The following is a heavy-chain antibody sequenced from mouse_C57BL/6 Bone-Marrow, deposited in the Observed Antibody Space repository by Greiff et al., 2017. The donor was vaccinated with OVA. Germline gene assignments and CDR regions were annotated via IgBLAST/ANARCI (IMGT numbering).Heavy chain of an antibody. V-gene: IGHV2-6*01. J-gene: IGHJ3*01. Sequence: VQLQESGPGLVAPSQSLSITCTVSGFSLTSYGVAWVRQSPGKGLEWLGVIWGGGSTNYNSALKSRLSISKDNYKSQVFLKMNSLQTDDTAMYYCAGDLGPLECAYWGQGTLVTVSA. CDR1: GFSLTSYG. CDR2: IWGGGST. CDR3: AGDLGPLECAY.